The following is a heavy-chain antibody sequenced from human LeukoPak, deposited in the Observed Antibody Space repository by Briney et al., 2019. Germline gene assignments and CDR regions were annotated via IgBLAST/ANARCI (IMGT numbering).Heavy chain of an antibody. V-gene: IGHV1-2*02. D-gene: IGHD3-10*01. CDR2: INPNSGGT. CDR1: GYTFTGYY. CDR3: ARGPLYYYGSGSYGIYYYYYMDV. J-gene: IGHJ6*03. Sequence: ASVKVSCKASGYTFTGYYMHWVRQAPGQGLEWMGWINPNSGGTNYAQKFQGRVTMTRDTSISTAYMELSRLRSDDTAVYYCARGPLYYYGSGSYGIYYYYYMDVWGKGTTVTISS.